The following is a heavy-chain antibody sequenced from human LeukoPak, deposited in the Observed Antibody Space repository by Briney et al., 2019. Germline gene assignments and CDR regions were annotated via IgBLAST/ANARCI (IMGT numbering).Heavy chain of an antibody. V-gene: IGHV1-18*01. CDR2: RSAYNGNT. CDR3: ARGHSSSCQLFDY. J-gene: IGHJ4*02. Sequence: ASVKVPCKGSGYTFTNYVITWVRQAAGQGLAWVGWRSAYNGNTKYAQTLQGRVTMTTDTSTSTAYMELRSLRSDDTAVYYCARGHSSSCQLFDYWGQGTLVTVS. CDR1: GYTFTNYV. D-gene: IGHD6-13*01.